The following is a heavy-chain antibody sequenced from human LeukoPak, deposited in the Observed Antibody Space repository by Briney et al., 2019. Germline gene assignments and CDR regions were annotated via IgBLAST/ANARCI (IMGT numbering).Heavy chain of an antibody. CDR1: GLSLSSSN. V-gene: IGHV3-48*04. Sequence: GGSLRLSCAASGLSLSSSNMHWVRQSPGGGLEWPSYISASSGTVFSADSVKGRFSISRDNARESLFLQMNSLRVEDTAVYYCTKDLGLRRMIWGRGTLVIVSS. CDR3: TKDLGLRRMI. J-gene: IGHJ2*01. CDR2: ISASSGTV.